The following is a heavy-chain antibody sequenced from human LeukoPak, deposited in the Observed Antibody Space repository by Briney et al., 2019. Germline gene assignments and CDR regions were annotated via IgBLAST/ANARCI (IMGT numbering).Heavy chain of an antibody. J-gene: IGHJ4*02. CDR2: I. D-gene: IGHD3-3*01. Sequence: IYYADSVKGRFTISRDNAKNSLFLQMNSLRAEDTAVYYCTTDDFWSGPESDWGQGTLVTVSS. V-gene: IGHV3-21*03. CDR3: TTDDFWSGPESD.